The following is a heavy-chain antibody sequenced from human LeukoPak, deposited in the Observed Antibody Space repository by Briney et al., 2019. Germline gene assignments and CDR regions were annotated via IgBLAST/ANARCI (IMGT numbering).Heavy chain of an antibody. D-gene: IGHD2-8*01. Sequence: SETLSLTCSVSGASINNYYWTWIRQPPEKGLEWIGYVYHTGASGYHPSLKSRVAMSLDTSKNQVSLNLRSVTAADTAVYFCTRVVNGGHFDYWGQGTLVTVSS. V-gene: IGHV4-59*01. CDR2: VYHTGAS. CDR3: TRVVNGGHFDY. J-gene: IGHJ4*02. CDR1: GASINNYY.